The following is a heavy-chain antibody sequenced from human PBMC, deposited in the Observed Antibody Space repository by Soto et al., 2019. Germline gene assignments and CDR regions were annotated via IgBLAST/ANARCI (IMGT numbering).Heavy chain of an antibody. V-gene: IGHV3-21*01. CDR2: ISSTSSYI. CDR1: GFTFSTYS. J-gene: IGHJ4*02. D-gene: IGHD3-22*01. Sequence: EVQLVESGEGLVKPGGSLRLSCAASGFTFSTYSLHWVRQAPGKGLEWVSSISSTSSYIYYADSVKGRFTISRDNAKNSLYLQMNSLRAEDTAVYYCVRDVNYYDSSGYRDYWGQGTLVTVSS. CDR3: VRDVNYYDSSGYRDY.